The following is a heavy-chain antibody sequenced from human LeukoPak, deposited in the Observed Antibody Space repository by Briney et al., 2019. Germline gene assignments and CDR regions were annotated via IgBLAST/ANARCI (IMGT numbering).Heavy chain of an antibody. CDR2: IYTSGST. J-gene: IGHJ6*03. CDR1: GGSISSGSYY. Sequence: SETLSLTCTVSGGSISSGSYYWSWIRQPAGKGLEWIGRIYTSGSTNYNPSLKSRVTISVDTSKNQFSLKLSSVTAADTAVYYCAGSPTYYYYYMDVWGKGTTVTISS. V-gene: IGHV4-61*02. CDR3: AGSPTYYYYYMDV.